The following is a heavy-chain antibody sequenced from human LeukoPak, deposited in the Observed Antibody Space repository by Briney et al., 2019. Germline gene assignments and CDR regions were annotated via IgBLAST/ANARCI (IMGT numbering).Heavy chain of an antibody. D-gene: IGHD6-19*01. CDR3: AALYSSGWYYFDY. J-gene: IGHJ4*02. CDR1: GGSISSGGYS. V-gene: IGHV4-30-2*01. Sequence: SETLSLTCTVSGGSISSGGYSWSWIRHPPGKGLEWIGYIYHSGSTYYNPSLKSRVTISVDRSKNQFSLKLSSVTAADTAVYYCAALYSSGWYYFDYWGQGTLVTVSS. CDR2: IYHSGST.